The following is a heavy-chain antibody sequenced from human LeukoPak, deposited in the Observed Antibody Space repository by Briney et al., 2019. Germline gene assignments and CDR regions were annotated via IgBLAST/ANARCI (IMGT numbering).Heavy chain of an antibody. CDR3: ARDRGSREDGMDV. J-gene: IGHJ6*02. Sequence: GGSLRLSCAASGFTFSSHTMNWVRQAPGKGLEWVSSISSTSTSIYHADSVKGRFTISRDNTKNSLYLQMDSLRAEDTAVYNCARDRGSREDGMDVWGQGTTVTVSS. V-gene: IGHV3-21*01. CDR1: GFTFSSHT. D-gene: IGHD1-26*01. CDR2: ISSTSTSI.